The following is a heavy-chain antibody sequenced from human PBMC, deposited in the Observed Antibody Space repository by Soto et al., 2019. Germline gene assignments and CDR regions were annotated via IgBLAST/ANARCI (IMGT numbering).Heavy chain of an antibody. J-gene: IGHJ4*02. V-gene: IGHV5-10-1*01. CDR2: IDPSDSYT. CDR1: GYSFTSYG. CDR3: ARHYYYDSSGYYYRYYFDY. Sequence: GESLKISCKGSGYSFTSYGISWVRQMPGKCLEWMGRIDPSDSYTNYSPSFQGHVTISADKSISTAYLQWSSLKASDTAMYYCARHYYYDSSGYYYRYYFDYWGQGTLVTVSS. D-gene: IGHD3-22*01.